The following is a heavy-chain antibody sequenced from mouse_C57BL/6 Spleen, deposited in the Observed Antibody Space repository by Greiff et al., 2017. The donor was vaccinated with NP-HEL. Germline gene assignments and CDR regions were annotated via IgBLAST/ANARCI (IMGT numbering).Heavy chain of an antibody. CDR3: ARWAALRGMDY. D-gene: IGHD1-1*01. Sequence: VQLQQSGPELVKPGASVKISCKASGYTFTDYYMNWVKQSHGKSLEWIGDINPNNGGTSYNQKFKGKATLTVDKSSSTAYMELRSLTSEDSAVYYCARWAALRGMDYWGQGTSVTVSS. V-gene: IGHV1-26*01. CDR2: INPNNGGT. J-gene: IGHJ4*01. CDR1: GYTFTDYY.